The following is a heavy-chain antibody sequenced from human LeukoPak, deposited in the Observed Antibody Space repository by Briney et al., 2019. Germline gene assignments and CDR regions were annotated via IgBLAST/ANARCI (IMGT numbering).Heavy chain of an antibody. D-gene: IGHD3-22*01. CDR1: GFTFSSYS. Sequence: PGGSLRLSCAASGFTFSSYSMNWVRQAPGKGLEWVAVISYDGSNKYYADSVKGRLTISRDNAKKSLYLQMDSLRGEDTAVYYCARDVASSTYHFESSGLLDYWGQGTLVTVSS. V-gene: IGHV3-30*03. J-gene: IGHJ4*02. CDR3: ARDVASSTYHFESSGLLDY. CDR2: ISYDGSNK.